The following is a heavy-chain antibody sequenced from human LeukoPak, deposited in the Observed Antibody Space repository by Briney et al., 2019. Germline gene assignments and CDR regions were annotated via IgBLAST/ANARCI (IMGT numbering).Heavy chain of an antibody. CDR2: IDPSYSYN. J-gene: IGHJ4*02. CDR3: ASRARSVRGIPLFDY. V-gene: IGHV5-10-1*01. CDR1: GYRFTSYW. Sequence: GESLKISFKGSGYRFTSYWIDWVRPMPGKGLEWMWMIDPSYSYNNHSTSFQGHVPISANNDNSTAYLQWSGLKASDAAMYYCASRARSVRGIPLFDYWGQGTLVTVSS. D-gene: IGHD3-10*01.